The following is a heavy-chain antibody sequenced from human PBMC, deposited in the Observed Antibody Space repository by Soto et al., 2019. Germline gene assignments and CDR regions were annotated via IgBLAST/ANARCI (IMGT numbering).Heavy chain of an antibody. V-gene: IGHV4-30-4*01. Sequence: PSETLSLTCTVSGGSISSGDYYWSWIRQPPGKGLEWIGYIYYSGSTYYNPSLKSRVTISVDTSKNQFSLKLSSVTAADTAVYYCARVLRPAYYFDYWGQGTLVTVSS. CDR1: GGSISSGDYY. J-gene: IGHJ4*02. CDR3: ARVLRPAYYFDY. CDR2: IYYSGST.